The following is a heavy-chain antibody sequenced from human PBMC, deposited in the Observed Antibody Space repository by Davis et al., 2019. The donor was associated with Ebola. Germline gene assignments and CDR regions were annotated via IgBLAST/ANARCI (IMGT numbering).Heavy chain of an antibody. V-gene: IGHV4-4*07. CDR2: IYTSGST. Sequence: PSETLSLTCTVSGGSISSYYWSWIRQPAGKGLEWIGRIYTSGSTNYNPSLKSRVTMSVDTSKNQFSLKLSSVTAADTAVYYCARDLGTTTPRGQANWFDPWGQGTLVTVSS. CDR3: ARDLGTTTPRGQANWFDP. D-gene: IGHD5-12*01. J-gene: IGHJ5*02. CDR1: GGSISSYY.